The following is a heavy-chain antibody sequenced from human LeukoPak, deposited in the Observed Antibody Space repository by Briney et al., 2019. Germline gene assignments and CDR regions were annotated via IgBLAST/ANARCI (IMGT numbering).Heavy chain of an antibody. Sequence: SETLSLTCTVSGGSISSYSWSWIRQPAGKGLEWIGRLYASGSTNYNPSLKSRVTMSVDTSKNQFSLKLSSVTAADTAVYYCAGVPPYGFYYYYMDVWGKGTTVTVSS. CDR1: GGSISSYS. D-gene: IGHD3-10*01. J-gene: IGHJ6*03. CDR2: LYASGST. V-gene: IGHV4-4*07. CDR3: AGVPPYGFYYYYMDV.